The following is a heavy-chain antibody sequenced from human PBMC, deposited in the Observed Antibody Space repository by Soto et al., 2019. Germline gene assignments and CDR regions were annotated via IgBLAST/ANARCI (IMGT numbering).Heavy chain of an antibody. Sequence: PSETLSLTCTVSGGSISSSSYYWGWIRQPPGKGLEWIGSIYYSGSTYYNPSLKSRVTISVDTSKNQFSLKLSSVTAADTAVYYCARHPDYGDYANSYWGQGTLVTVSS. J-gene: IGHJ4*02. CDR2: IYYSGST. CDR1: GGSISSSSYY. CDR3: ARHPDYGDYANSY. V-gene: IGHV4-39*01. D-gene: IGHD4-17*01.